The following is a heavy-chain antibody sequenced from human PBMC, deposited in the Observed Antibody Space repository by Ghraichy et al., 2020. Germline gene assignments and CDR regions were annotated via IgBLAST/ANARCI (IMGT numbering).Heavy chain of an antibody. D-gene: IGHD2-2*01. J-gene: IGHJ3*02. CDR2: IYYSGST. V-gene: IGHV4-39*01. Sequence: SETLSLTCTVSGGSISSSSYYWGWIRQPPGKGLEWIGSIYYSGSTYYNPSLKSRFTISVDTSKNQFSLKLSSVTAADTAVYYCAGPRPAAGGGTAFDIWGQGTMVTVSS. CDR1: GGSISSSSYY. CDR3: AGPRPAAGGGTAFDI.